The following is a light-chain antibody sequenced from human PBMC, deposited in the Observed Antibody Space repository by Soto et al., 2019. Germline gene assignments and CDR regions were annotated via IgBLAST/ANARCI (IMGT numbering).Light chain of an antibody. J-gene: IGKJ5*01. CDR3: QHYNSFPIT. V-gene: IGKV1-5*01. CDR1: QSISSW. Sequence: DIQMTQSPSTVSASVGDRVTITCRAGQSISSWLAWYQQKTGQAPKLLIYDASQLETGFPSRFSGSGSGTDFTFTINSLQPEDIGTYYCQHYNSFPITFGQGTRLEIK. CDR2: DAS.